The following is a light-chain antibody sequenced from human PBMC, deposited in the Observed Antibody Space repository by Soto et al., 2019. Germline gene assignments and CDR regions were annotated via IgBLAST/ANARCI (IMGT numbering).Light chain of an antibody. Sequence: EIVMTQSPATLSVSPGERATLSCRASQSVSSNLAWYQQKPGQAPRLLIYGASTRATGIPARFSGSGSGTEFTLNISSLQSEDFAVYYWQQYNNWPTFGPGTKVDIK. CDR3: QQYNNWPT. V-gene: IGKV3-15*01. J-gene: IGKJ3*01. CDR1: QSVSSN. CDR2: GAS.